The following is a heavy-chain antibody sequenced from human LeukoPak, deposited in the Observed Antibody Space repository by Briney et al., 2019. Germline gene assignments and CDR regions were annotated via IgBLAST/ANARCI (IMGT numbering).Heavy chain of an antibody. CDR1: GFTFSSYA. Sequence: PGRSLRLSCAASGFTFSSYAMHWVRQAPGKGLEWVAVISYDGSNKYYADSVKGRFTISRDNSKNTLYLQMNSLRAEDTAVYYCARVGMDIVVVPAAIEGHNYYYMDVWGKGTTVTVSS. J-gene: IGHJ6*03. CDR2: ISYDGSNK. D-gene: IGHD2-2*02. V-gene: IGHV3-30-3*01. CDR3: ARVGMDIVVVPAAIEGHNYYYMDV.